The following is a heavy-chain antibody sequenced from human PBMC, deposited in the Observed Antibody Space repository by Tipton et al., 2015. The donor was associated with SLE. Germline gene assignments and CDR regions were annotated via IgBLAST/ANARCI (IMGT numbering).Heavy chain of an antibody. Sequence: LRLSCAVYGGSFSGYYWSWIRQPPGKGLEWIGEINHSGSTNYNPSLKSRVTISVDTSKNHFSLKLSSVTAADTAVYYCARGTFVVVAATEGFDYWGQGTLVTVSS. CDR3: ARGTFVVVAATEGFDY. CDR1: GGSFSGYY. J-gene: IGHJ4*02. CDR2: INHSGST. D-gene: IGHD2-15*01. V-gene: IGHV4-34*01.